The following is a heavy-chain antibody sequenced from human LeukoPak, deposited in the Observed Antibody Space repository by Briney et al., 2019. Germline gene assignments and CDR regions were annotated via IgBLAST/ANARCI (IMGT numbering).Heavy chain of an antibody. CDR1: SVSISRHY. D-gene: IGHD3-10*01. CDR2: ILTSGTT. V-gene: IGHV4-4*07. Sequence: SETLSLTCTVSSVSISRHYWSWIRQPAGKGLEWIGRILTSGTTNYNPSLRSRLSMSVDTSKNQFSLRLSSVTAADTAVYFCARESEEPGVTLFDYWGQGTLVTVSS. CDR3: ARESEEPGVTLFDY. J-gene: IGHJ4*02.